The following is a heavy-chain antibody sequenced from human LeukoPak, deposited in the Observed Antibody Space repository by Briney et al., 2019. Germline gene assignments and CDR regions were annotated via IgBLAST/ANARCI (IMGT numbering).Heavy chain of an antibody. D-gene: IGHD6-13*01. Sequence: GGSLRLSCAASGFTFSSYSMNWVRQAPGKGLEWVSSISSSSSYIYYADSVKGRFTISRDNAKNSLYLQMNSLRAEDTAVYYCAKDPFYSSSAHDYWGQGTLVTVSS. CDR2: ISSSSSYI. CDR3: AKDPFYSSSAHDY. V-gene: IGHV3-21*04. J-gene: IGHJ4*02. CDR1: GFTFSSYS.